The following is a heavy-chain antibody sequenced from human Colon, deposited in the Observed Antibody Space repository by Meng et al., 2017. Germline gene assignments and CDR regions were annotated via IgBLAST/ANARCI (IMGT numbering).Heavy chain of an antibody. CDR1: GYTLY. Sequence: QVQLVQSGAEVKKPGASVTVSCKASGYTLYIHWVRLRPGEGLEWMGRINPRTGDTKSAQSFQGSVTMTRDTSTTTFSMDLRSLTTDDSAIYFCARESADGGSFDLWGQGTLVTVSS. CDR3: ARESADGGSFDL. J-gene: IGHJ4*02. V-gene: IGHV1-2*06. CDR2: INPRTGDT. D-gene: IGHD2-15*01.